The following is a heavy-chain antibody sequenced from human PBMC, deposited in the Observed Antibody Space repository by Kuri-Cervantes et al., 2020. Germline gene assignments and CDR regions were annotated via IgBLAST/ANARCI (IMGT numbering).Heavy chain of an antibody. V-gene: IGHV3-7*01. CDR1: GFTFSSYW. CDR3: ARLQKTMVRGERGRSSVYYYYYGMDV. D-gene: IGHD3-10*01. J-gene: IGHJ6*02. Sequence: GGSLRLSCAASGFTFSSYWMSWVRQAPGKGLEWAANMKQDGSEKYYVDSVKGRFTISRDNAKNSLYLQMNSLRAEDTAVYYCARLQKTMVRGERGRSSVYYYYYGMDVWGQGTTVTVSS. CDR2: MKQDGSEK.